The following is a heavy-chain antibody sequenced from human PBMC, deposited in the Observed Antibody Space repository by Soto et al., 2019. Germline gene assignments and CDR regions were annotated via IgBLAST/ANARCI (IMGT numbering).Heavy chain of an antibody. CDR2: IYPGDHET. D-gene: IGHD6-13*01. V-gene: IGHV5-51*01. Sequence: PGESLKISCQSSGYTFSNFWIGWVRQLPGKGLEWMGIIYPGDHETRYSPSFHGKVTISADRSINTAYLQWNSLEASDTAFYFCARSPRSSPYFDYWGQGALGTVS. CDR1: GYTFSNFW. CDR3: ARSPRSSPYFDY. J-gene: IGHJ4*02.